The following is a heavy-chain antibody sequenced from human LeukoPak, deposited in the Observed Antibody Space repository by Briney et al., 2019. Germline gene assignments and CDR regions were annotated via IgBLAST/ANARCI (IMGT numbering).Heavy chain of an antibody. CDR1: GGSISSGTYS. CDR3: AREGGNCSGGSCYPGAFDI. D-gene: IGHD2-15*01. CDR2: IYNSGST. V-gene: IGHV4-30-4*07. J-gene: IGHJ3*02. Sequence: PSETLSLTCAVSGGSISSGTYSWTWMRQPPGKGLEWIGYIYNSGSTFNNPSLNSRVTISVDTSKNQFSLKLSSVTAADTAMYYCAREGGNCSGGSCYPGAFDIWGQGTLVTVSS.